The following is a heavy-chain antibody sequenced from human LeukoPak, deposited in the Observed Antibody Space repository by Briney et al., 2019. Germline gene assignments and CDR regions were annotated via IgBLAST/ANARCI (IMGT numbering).Heavy chain of an antibody. D-gene: IGHD3-10*01. V-gene: IGHV1-18*01. J-gene: IGHJ6*03. CDR3: ARDSPMVRGEYLGGYYYYYYMDV. CDR2: ISAYNGNT. CDR1: GYTFTSYG. Sequence: ASVKVSCKASGYTFTSYGISWVRQAPGQGLEWMGWISAYNGNTNYAQKLQGRVTMTTDTSTSTAYLELRSLRSDDTAVYYCARDSPMVRGEYLGGYYYYYYMDVWGKGTTVTVSS.